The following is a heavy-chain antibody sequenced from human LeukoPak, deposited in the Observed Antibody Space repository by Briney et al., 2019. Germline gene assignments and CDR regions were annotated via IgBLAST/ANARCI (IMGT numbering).Heavy chain of an antibody. V-gene: IGHV3-48*03. CDR2: ISTGGSTI. J-gene: IGHJ4*02. D-gene: IGHD3-10*01. CDR1: EFTFSSYE. Sequence: GGSLRPSCAASEFTFSSYEMNWVRQGPGKGLEWVSYISTGGSTIYYADSVKGRFTISRDNAKNSLYLQMNSLRVEDTAVYYCARDHYYGSGSSDYWGQGTLVTVSS. CDR3: ARDHYYGSGSSDY.